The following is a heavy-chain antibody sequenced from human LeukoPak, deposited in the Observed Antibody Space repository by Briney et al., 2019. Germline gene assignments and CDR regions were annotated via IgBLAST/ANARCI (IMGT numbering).Heavy chain of an antibody. Sequence: SETLSLTCAVSGDSINNNKWWTWVRQPPGKGLEWIGEVHHSGNSNYNPSLKSRVTISIDRSKNQCSLNLRSVTAADTAIYYCAKVEGGCSTTSCYFDPWGQGALVTVSS. CDR3: AKVEGGCSTTSCYFDP. CDR2: VHHSGNS. D-gene: IGHD2-2*01. CDR1: GDSINNNKW. V-gene: IGHV4-4*02. J-gene: IGHJ5*02.